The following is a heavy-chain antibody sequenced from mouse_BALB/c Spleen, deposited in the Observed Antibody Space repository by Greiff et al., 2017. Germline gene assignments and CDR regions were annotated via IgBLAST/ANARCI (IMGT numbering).Heavy chain of an antibody. Sequence: EVQLQQSGAELVRSGASVKLSCTASGFNIKDYYMHWVKQRPEQGLEWIGWIDPENGDTEYAPKFQGKATMTADTSSNTAYLQLSSLTSEDTAVYYCNAGQLGLRLRNYAMDYWGQGTSVTVSS. CDR3: NAGQLGLRLRNYAMDY. D-gene: IGHD3-2*01. CDR2: IDPENGDT. CDR1: GFNIKDYY. V-gene: IGHV14-4*02. J-gene: IGHJ4*01.